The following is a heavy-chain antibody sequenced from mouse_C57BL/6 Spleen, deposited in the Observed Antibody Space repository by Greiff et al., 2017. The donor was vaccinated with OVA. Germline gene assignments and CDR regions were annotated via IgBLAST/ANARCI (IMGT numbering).Heavy chain of an antibody. CDR3: ARRGAYYYGSSYVDYAMDY. D-gene: IGHD1-1*01. CDR2: INPSNGGT. Sequence: QVQLQQSGTELVKPGASVKLSCKASGYTFTSYWMHWVKQRPGQGLEWIGNINPSNGGTNYNEKFKSKATLTVDKSSSTAYMQLSSLTSEDSAVYYCARRGAYYYGSSYVDYAMDYWGQGTSVTVSS. J-gene: IGHJ4*01. V-gene: IGHV1-53*01. CDR1: GYTFTSYW.